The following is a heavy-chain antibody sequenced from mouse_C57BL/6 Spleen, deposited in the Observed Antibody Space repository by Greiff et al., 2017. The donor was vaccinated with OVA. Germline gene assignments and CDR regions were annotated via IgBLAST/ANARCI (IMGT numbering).Heavy chain of an antibody. Sequence: EVMLVESGGGLVQPGGSLSLSCAASGFTFTDYYMSWVRQPPGKALEWLGFIRNKANGYTTEYSASVKGRFTISRDNSQSILYLQMNALRAEDSATYYCARYLGRIAMDYWGQGTSVTVSS. V-gene: IGHV7-3*01. CDR2: IRNKANGYTT. CDR1: GFTFTDYY. D-gene: IGHD4-1*01. CDR3: ARYLGRIAMDY. J-gene: IGHJ4*01.